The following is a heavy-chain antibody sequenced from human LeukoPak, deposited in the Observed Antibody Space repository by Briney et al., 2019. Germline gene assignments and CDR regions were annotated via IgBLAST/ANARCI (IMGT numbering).Heavy chain of an antibody. J-gene: IGHJ3*02. CDR2: TYTGGNS. Sequence: PGGSLRPSCAASGFIFSDSAMAWVRQAPGKGLEWVSVTYTGGNSYYADSVKGRFIISRDISKNTLYLQMNSLRAEDSALYYCARGGRGSAAVVAPRSFDIWGQGTMVTVSS. V-gene: IGHV3-53*01. D-gene: IGHD3-22*01. CDR1: GFIFSDSA. CDR3: ARGGRGSAAVVAPRSFDI.